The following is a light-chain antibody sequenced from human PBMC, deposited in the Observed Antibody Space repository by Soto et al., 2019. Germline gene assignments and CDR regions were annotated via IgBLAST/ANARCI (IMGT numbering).Light chain of an antibody. J-gene: IGLJ1*01. CDR3: SSYASSSDV. V-gene: IGLV2-8*01. CDR1: SSDVGGYNY. CDR2: EVN. Sequence: QSALTQPPSASGSPGQSVAISCTGTSSDVGGYNYVSWYQQHPGKAPKLMIYEVNKRPSGVPDRFSGSKSSNTASLTVSGLHAEDEAYYYCSSYASSSDVFGTGTKVTVL.